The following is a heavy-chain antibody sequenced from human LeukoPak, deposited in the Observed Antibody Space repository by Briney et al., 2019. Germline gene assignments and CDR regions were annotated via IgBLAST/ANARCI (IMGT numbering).Heavy chain of an antibody. D-gene: IGHD6-19*01. J-gene: IGHJ4*02. CDR2: INPSGGST. CDR3: ARDWGIAVAGTGHIDY. CDR1: GYTFTSYY. V-gene: IGHV1-46*01. Sequence: ASVKVSCKASGYTFTSYYMHWVRQAPGQGLEWMGIINPSGGSTSYAQKFQGRVTMTRDTSTSTVYMELSSLRSEDTGVYYCARDWGIAVAGTGHIDYWGQGTLVIVSS.